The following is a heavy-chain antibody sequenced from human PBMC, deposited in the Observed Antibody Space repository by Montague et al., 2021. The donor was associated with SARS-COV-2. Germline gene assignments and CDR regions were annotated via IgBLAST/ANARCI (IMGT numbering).Heavy chain of an antibody. CDR1: GGSISSTNYY. Sequence: SETLSLTCTVSGGSISSTNYYWGLIRQPPGKGLEWIGSINYRGTTHYNPSLKSRVTMSVDTSKSLFSLELSSVTAADTAIYYCARDNDDYNRWYCFDYWGQGTLVTVSS. D-gene: IGHD5-24*01. CDR2: INYRGTT. J-gene: IGHJ4*02. V-gene: IGHV4-39*02. CDR3: ARDNDDYNRWYCFDY.